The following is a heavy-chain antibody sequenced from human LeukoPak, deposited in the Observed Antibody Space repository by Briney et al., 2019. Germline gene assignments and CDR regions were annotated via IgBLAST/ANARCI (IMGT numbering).Heavy chain of an antibody. CDR1: GGSFSGYY. CDR3: ARGLDGSGSYHFDY. J-gene: IGHJ4*02. Sequence: SETLSLTCAVYGGSFSGYYWSWIRQPPGKGLEWIGEINHSGSTNYNPSLKSRVTISVDTSKNQFSLKLSSVTAAATAVYYCARGLDGSGSYHFDYWGQGTLVTVSS. D-gene: IGHD3-10*01. V-gene: IGHV4-34*01. CDR2: INHSGST.